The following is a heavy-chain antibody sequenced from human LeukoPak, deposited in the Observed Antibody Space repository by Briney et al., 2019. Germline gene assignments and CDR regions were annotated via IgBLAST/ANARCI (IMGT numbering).Heavy chain of an antibody. D-gene: IGHD6-13*01. J-gene: IGHJ4*02. CDR2: IFSGDSDT. CDR1: GYSLTSYW. Sequence: AAGCPLILCKGSGYSLTSYWFGWVRQMARKGLEWMGIIFSGDSDTRHSPSFQGQVPISADKSISTAYLQWSSLKASDTAMYYCASSGSGAAAQFDYWGQGTLVSVSS. V-gene: IGHV5-51*03. CDR3: ASSGSGAAAQFDY.